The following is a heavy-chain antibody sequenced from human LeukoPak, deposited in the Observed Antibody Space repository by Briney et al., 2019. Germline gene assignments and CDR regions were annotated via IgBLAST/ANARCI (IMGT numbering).Heavy chain of an antibody. CDR3: ARDAIRYCSSTSCYAFFDY. J-gene: IGHJ4*02. Sequence: GGALRLSFAASGFPFDDYGMSWVRQAPGKGLGVVSGINWNGGSTGYADSVKGRFTISRDNAKNSLYLQMNSLRAEDTALYYCARDAIRYCSSTSCYAFFDYWGQGTLVTVSS. V-gene: IGHV3-20*03. CDR1: GFPFDDYG. CDR2: INWNGGST. D-gene: IGHD2-2*01.